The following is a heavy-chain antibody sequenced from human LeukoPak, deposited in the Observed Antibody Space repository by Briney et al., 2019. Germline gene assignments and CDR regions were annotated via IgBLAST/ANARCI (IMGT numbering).Heavy chain of an antibody. CDR3: ARERYSNYDGDRFDI. CDR2: ISGDGGRT. D-gene: IGHD4-11*01. V-gene: IGHV3-64*02. J-gene: IGHJ3*02. CDR1: RFTFSNFA. Sequence: GGSLRLSCAASRFTFSNFAMHWVRQAPGKGLEYVSGISGDGGRTYYADSVKGRFTISRDNSKNTLYVQMGGLRDEDTTVYYCARERYSNYDGDRFDIWGQGTMVTVSS.